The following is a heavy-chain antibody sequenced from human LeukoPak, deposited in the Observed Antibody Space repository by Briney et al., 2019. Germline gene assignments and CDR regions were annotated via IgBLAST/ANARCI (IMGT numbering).Heavy chain of an antibody. CDR1: GYTFTGYY. Sequence: ASVKVSCKASGYTFTGYYMHWVRQAPGQGLEWMGWINPNSGGTNYAQKFQGRVTMTRDTSISTAYMELSRLRSDDTAVYYCARAPGSKTWFDYWGQGTLVTVSS. V-gene: IGHV1-2*02. CDR3: ARAPGSKTWFDY. CDR2: INPNSGGT. D-gene: IGHD3-10*01. J-gene: IGHJ4*02.